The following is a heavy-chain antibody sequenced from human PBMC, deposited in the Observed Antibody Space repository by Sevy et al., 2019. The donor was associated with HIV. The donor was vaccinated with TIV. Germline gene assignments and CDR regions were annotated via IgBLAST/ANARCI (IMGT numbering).Heavy chain of an antibody. CDR3: ARDRVYCSGGSCYPSGWFDP. CDR2: IYYSGST. J-gene: IGHJ5*02. D-gene: IGHD2-15*01. V-gene: IGHV4-61*01. CDR1: GGSVSSGSYY. Sequence: SETLSLTCTVSGGSVSSGSYYWSWIRQPPGKGLEWIGYIYYSGSTNYNPSLKSRVTISVDTSKNQFSLKLSSVTAADTAVYYCARDRVYCSGGSCYPSGWFDPWGQGTLVTVSS.